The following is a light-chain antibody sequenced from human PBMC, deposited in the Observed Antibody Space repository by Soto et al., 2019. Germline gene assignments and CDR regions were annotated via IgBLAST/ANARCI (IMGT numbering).Light chain of an antibody. J-gene: IGKJ4*01. CDR3: QQSYNAPRT. CDR2: SAS. Sequence: DIQLTQSPDSLSASVGDRVTITCRASQTIRTFLNWYQQNSGKAPKVLIYSASTLQSGVPSRFSGSGSGTDFTLTINSLQPEDFATYYCQQSYNAPRTFGGGTKVDIK. CDR1: QTIRTF. V-gene: IGKV1-39*01.